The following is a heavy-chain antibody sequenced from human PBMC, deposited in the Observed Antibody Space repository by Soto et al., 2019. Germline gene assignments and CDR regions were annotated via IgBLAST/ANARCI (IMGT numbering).Heavy chain of an antibody. CDR1: GYTFINYY. D-gene: IGHD2-21*01. CDR3: SRHLAGGDV. J-gene: IGHJ4*02. CDR2: INPTGGST. V-gene: IGHV1-46*01. Sequence: QVQLVQSGAEVKKPGASVKVSCKASGYTFINYYIHWVRQAPGHGLEWMAIINPTGGSTNYAQKFQGRITLTKDTSTTTVYMELSSLTSEDTAIYYCSRHLAGGDVWGQGTLVTVSS.